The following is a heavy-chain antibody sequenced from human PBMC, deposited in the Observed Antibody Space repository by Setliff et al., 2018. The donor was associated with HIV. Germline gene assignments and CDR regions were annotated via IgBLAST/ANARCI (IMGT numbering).Heavy chain of an antibody. V-gene: IGHV4-39*01. CDR1: GGSAGNSRCY. J-gene: IGHJ5*02. Sequence: KTSETLSLTCTVSGGSAGNSRCYWAWIRQPPGKGLEYIGSIHYNEKTYYNPSLKSRVTISIDTSKNQFSLNLTSVTAADTAVYYCASRVYYYDSNNFLREEGFDPWGQGTLVTVSS. CDR3: ASRVYYYDSNNFLREEGFDP. CDR2: IHYNEKT. D-gene: IGHD3-22*01.